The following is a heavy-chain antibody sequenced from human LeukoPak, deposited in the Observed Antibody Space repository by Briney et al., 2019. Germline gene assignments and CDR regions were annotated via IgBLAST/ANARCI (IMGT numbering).Heavy chain of an antibody. D-gene: IGHD2-2*01. Sequence: PGGSLRLSCAASEFTFSSYSMNWVRQAPGKGLEWVSVISSSGGTTYYADSVKGRFTISRDNSKNTLYLQMNSLRAEDMAVYYCAKRYCSSSCSSKGAFDYWGQGTLVTVSS. V-gene: IGHV3-23*01. CDR3: AKRYCSSSCSSKGAFDY. CDR1: EFTFSSYS. J-gene: IGHJ4*02. CDR2: ISSSGGTT.